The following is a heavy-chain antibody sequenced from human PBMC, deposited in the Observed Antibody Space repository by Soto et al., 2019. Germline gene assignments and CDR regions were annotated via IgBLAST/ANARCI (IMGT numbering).Heavy chain of an antibody. CDR1: GFTFSNYA. J-gene: IGHJ4*02. Sequence: QAVGSLRLSCAASGFTFSNYAMSWVRQAPGKGLEWVSGIIGRGVSSNYADSVKGRFSISRDNSKYTLYLQMNNLRAEDTAVYYCAKDASPVGVDYFDHWGQGTLVTVSS. D-gene: IGHD1-26*01. CDR2: IIGRGVSS. V-gene: IGHV3-23*01. CDR3: AKDASPVGVDYFDH.